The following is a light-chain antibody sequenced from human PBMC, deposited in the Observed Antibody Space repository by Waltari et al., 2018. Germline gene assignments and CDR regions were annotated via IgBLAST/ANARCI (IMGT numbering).Light chain of an antibody. J-gene: IGLJ3*02. CDR2: HVT. Sequence: QSALTQPASVSGSPGQSITISCTGTSSDIGANNYVPWYRQHPGKAPKPILYHVTTRPSGVSNRFSGSKSGNTASLTISGLQAEDEADYFCSSYTITYTRVFGGGTKLTVL. V-gene: IGLV2-14*01. CDR1: SSDIGANNY. CDR3: SSYTITYTRV.